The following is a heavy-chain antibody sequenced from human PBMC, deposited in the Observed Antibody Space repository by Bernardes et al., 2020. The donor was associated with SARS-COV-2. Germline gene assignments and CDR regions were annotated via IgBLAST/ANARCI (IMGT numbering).Heavy chain of an antibody. V-gene: IGHV4-31*03. D-gene: IGHD3-22*01. CDR1: GGSISSGGYY. CDR3: ARAPITMIVVVQAFDI. Sequence: SETLSLTCTVSGGSISSGGYYWSWIRQHPGKGLEWIGYIYYSSSTYYNPSLKSRVTISVDTSKNQFSLKLSSVTAADTAVYYCARAPITMIVVVQAFDIWGKGTMVTVSS. CDR2: IYYSSST. J-gene: IGHJ3*02.